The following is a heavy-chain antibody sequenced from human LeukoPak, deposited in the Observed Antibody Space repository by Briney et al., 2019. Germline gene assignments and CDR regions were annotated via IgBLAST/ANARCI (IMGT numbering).Heavy chain of an antibody. CDR1: GFTVSSNY. V-gene: IGHV3-53*01. CDR3: ARDFAPVFGEPYFDY. Sequence: RRSCAASGFTVSSNYMSLVSQATGKGLEWVSVIYIGGSTYYADSVKGRFTISRDNSKNTLYLQMNSLRAEDTAVYYCARDFAPVFGEPYFDYWGQGTLVTVSS. D-gene: IGHD3-10*02. CDR2: IYIGGST. J-gene: IGHJ4*02.